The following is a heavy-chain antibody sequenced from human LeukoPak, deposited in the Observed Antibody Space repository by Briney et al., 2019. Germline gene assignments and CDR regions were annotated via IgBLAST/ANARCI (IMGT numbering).Heavy chain of an antibody. J-gene: IGHJ4*02. V-gene: IGHV3-7*01. Sequence: GGSLRLSCAASGFTFSSYWMSWVRQAPGKGLEWVANIKQDGSEKYYVDSVKGRFTISRDNAKNSLYLQMNSLRTEDTAVYYCARGGGKDGHNLYYSDFWGQGTLVTVSS. CDR1: GFTFSSYW. D-gene: IGHD5-24*01. CDR2: IKQDGSEK. CDR3: ARGGGKDGHNLYYSDF.